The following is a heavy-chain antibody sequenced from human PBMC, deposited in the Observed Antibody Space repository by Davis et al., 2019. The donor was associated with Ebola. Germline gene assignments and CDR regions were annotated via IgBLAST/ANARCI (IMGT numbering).Heavy chain of an antibody. CDR2: IGNKDNTHII. V-gene: IGHV3-72*01. CDR3: ARDKIGSYSFDY. D-gene: IGHD1-26*01. J-gene: IGHJ4*02. CDR1: GFRSRDHH. Sequence: GGSLRLSCAASGFRSRDHHMDWVRQAPGKGLEWVSRIGNKDNTHIIEYAASVKGRFTISRDDSKNSLYLQMDSLKTEDTAVYYCARDKIGSYSFDYWGQGTPVTVS.